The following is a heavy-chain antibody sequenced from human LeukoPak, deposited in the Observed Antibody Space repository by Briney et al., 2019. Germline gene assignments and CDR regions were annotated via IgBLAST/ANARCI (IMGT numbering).Heavy chain of an antibody. CDR3: AKMYASGWYGEN. V-gene: IGHV3-23*01. CDR2: ISSRDIGK. Sequence: EGSLRLSCAASGFTFSTYAMSWVRQAPGKGLEWVSGISSRDIGKYYADSVKGRFTISRDNSKNTLYLQMNSLRAEDTAVYYCAKMYASGWYGENWGQGTLVTASS. D-gene: IGHD6-19*01. CDR1: GFTFSTYA. J-gene: IGHJ4*02.